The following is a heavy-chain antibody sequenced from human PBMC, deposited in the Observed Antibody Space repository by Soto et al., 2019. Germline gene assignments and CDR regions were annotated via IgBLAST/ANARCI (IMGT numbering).Heavy chain of an antibody. V-gene: IGHV3-23*01. J-gene: IGHJ2*01. CDR3: AKGGGIVGAISYWYFDL. Sequence: EVQLLESGGGLVQPGGSLRLSCAASGFTFSSYAMSWVRQAPGQGLEWVSAISGSGGSTYYADSVKGRFTISRDNAKNTLYLQMNSLRSEDTAVYYCAKGGGIVGAISYWYFDLWGRGTLVTVSS. CDR1: GFTFSSYA. D-gene: IGHD1-26*01. CDR2: ISGSGGST.